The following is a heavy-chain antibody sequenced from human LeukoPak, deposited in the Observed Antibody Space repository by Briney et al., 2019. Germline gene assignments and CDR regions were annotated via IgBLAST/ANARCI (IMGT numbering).Heavy chain of an antibody. Sequence: GESLKISCKGSAYDSTVYWISWVRQMPGTGLEWMGIIYPGDSDTRYSPSFQGQVTISADKSISTAYLQWSSLKASDTSMYYCAREYSSGWLYFQHWGQGTLVTVSS. CDR3: AREYSSGWLYFQH. J-gene: IGHJ1*01. CDR2: IYPGDSDT. V-gene: IGHV5-51*01. D-gene: IGHD6-13*01. CDR1: AYDSTVYW.